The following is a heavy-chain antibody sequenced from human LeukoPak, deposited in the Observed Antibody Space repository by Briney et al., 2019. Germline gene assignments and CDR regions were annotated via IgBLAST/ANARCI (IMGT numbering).Heavy chain of an antibody. Sequence: PGGSLRLSCTASGFSFRSFAMSWVRQAPGQGLEWVSSISGGGEDTYYADSVKGRFTISRDNSKNTLYLQMNSLRAEDTAVYYCATRGALSQLLWDFDYWGQGTLVTVSS. CDR1: GFSFRSFA. CDR2: ISGGGEDT. D-gene: IGHD2-2*01. J-gene: IGHJ4*02. CDR3: ATRGALSQLLWDFDY. V-gene: IGHV3-23*01.